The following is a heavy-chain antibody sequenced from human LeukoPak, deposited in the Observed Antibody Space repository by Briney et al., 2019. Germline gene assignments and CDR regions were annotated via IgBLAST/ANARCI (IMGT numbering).Heavy chain of an antibody. J-gene: IGHJ5*02. CDR3: ARIVVVPAAILGDNWFDP. Sequence: PSETLSLTCAVSGGSISSGGYSWSWIRQPPGQGLEWIGYIYHSGSTYYNLSLKSRVTISVDRSKNQFSLNLSSVTAADTAVYYCARIVVVPAAILGDNWFDPWGQGTLVTVSS. D-gene: IGHD2-2*02. CDR1: GGSISSGGYS. CDR2: IYHSGST. V-gene: IGHV4-30-2*01.